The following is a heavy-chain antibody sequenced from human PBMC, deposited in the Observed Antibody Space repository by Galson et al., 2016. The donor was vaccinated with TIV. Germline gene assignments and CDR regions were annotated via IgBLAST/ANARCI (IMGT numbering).Heavy chain of an antibody. J-gene: IGHJ6*02. Sequence: SLRLSCAASGLVVSDNFMTWVRQAPGKGLEWVSLISDTDYTQYADSVKGRFTITRDKSRNIVYLNMDRLRVEDTAVYYCVRVRRHCGNECFLRYYFGMDVWGQGTTVTVSS. CDR3: VRVRRHCGNECFLRYYFGMDV. D-gene: IGHD2-21*01. CDR2: ISDTDYT. CDR1: GLVVSDNF. V-gene: IGHV3-66*02.